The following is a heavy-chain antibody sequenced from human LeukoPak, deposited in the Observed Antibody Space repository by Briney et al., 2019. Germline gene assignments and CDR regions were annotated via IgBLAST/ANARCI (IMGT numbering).Heavy chain of an antibody. CDR2: ISSSSSYI. Sequence: PGGSLRLSCAASGFTFCSYSMNWVRQAPGKGLEWVSSISSSSSYIYYADSVKGRFTISRDNAKNSLYLQMSSLRAEDTAVYYCARDGKVTAFDYWGQGTLVTVSS. CDR1: GFTFCSYS. V-gene: IGHV3-21*01. J-gene: IGHJ4*02. CDR3: ARDGKVTAFDY. D-gene: IGHD2-21*02.